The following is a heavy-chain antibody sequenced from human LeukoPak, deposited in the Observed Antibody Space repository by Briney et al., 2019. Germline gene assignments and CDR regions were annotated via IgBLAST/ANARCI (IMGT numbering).Heavy chain of an antibody. D-gene: IGHD5-18*01. J-gene: IGHJ3*02. V-gene: IGHV3-66*04. CDR2: IYSGGST. Sequence: GGSLRLSCAASGFTVSSNYMSWVRQAPGKGLEWVSVIYSGGSTYYADSVKGRLTISRDNSKNTLYLQMNSLRAEDTAVYYCARPKDTAMALSDAFDIWGQGTMVTVSS. CDR3: ARPKDTAMALSDAFDI. CDR1: GFTVSSNY.